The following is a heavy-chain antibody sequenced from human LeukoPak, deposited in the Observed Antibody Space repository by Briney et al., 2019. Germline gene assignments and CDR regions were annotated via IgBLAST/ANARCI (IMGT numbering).Heavy chain of an antibody. D-gene: IGHD6-13*01. J-gene: IGHJ1*01. Sequence: ASVKVFLQGIWIHLHQLLYALGATAPGQGLEWMGIINPSGGSTSYAQKFQGRVTMTRDTSTSTVYMELSSLGSEDTAVYYCARDQGVAAAGTEYFQHWGQGTLVAVSS. CDR1: IHLHQLL. CDR2: INPSGGST. V-gene: IGHV1-46*01. CDR3: ARDQGVAAAGTEYFQH.